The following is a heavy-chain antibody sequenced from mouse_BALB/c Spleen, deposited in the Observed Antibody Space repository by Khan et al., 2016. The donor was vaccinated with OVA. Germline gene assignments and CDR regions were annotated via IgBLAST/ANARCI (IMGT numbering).Heavy chain of an antibody. CDR3: TGVVDY. Sequence: EVQLVESGGGLVKPGGSLKLSCAASGFTFSSYAVSWIRQTPEKRLEWVASINSGGSTSYPDSVKGRFTIFRDDARNILSLQMSSLMSEDTAMYCCTGVVDYWGQGTSVTVSS. J-gene: IGHJ4*01. CDR2: INSGGST. CDR1: GFTFSSYA. V-gene: IGHV5-6-5*01.